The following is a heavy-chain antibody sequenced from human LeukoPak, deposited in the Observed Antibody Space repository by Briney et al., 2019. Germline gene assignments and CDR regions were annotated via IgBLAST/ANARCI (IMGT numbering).Heavy chain of an antibody. D-gene: IGHD3-9*01. CDR2: ISAGNGNT. Sequence: GASVKVSCKASGYTFTSYAMHWVRQAPGQRLEWMGRISAGNGNTKYSQKFQGRVTITRDTSASTAYMELSSLRSEDTAVYYCARVDYDILTGYSDVYFDYWGQGTLVTVSS. V-gene: IGHV1-3*01. CDR1: GYTFTSYA. CDR3: ARVDYDILTGYSDVYFDY. J-gene: IGHJ4*02.